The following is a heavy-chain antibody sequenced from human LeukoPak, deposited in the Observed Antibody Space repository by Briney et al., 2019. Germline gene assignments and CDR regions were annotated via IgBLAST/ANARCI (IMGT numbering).Heavy chain of an antibody. V-gene: IGHV4-31*03. CDR2: IYYSGST. J-gene: IGHJ4*02. Sequence: SQTLSLTCTVSGSSISSGGYYWSWIRQHPGKGLEWIGYIYYSGSTYYNPSLKSRVTISVDTSKNQFSLKLSSVTAADTAVYYCARVPRGIVGFDYWGQGTLVTVSS. CDR1: GSSISSGGYY. CDR3: ARVPRGIVGFDY. D-gene: IGHD1-26*01.